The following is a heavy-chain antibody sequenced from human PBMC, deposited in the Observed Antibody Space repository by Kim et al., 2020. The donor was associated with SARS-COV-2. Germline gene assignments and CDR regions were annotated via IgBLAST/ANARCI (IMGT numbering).Heavy chain of an antibody. CDR2: ISYAGSNK. D-gene: IGHD2-2*01. V-gene: IGHV3-30*18. CDR1: GFTFSSYG. CDR3: AKDSYLVVPGGLPHTDSYYYYGMDV. J-gene: IGHJ6*02. Sequence: GGSLRLSCAASGFTFSSYGMHWVRQAPGKGLEWVAVISYAGSNKYYADSVKGRFTISRDNSKNTLFLQMNSLRAEDAAVYYCAKDSYLVVPGGLPHTDSYYYYGMDVWGQGTTVTVSS.